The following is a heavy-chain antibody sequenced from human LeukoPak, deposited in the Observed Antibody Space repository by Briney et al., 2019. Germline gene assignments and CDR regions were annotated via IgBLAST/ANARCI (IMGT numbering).Heavy chain of an antibody. V-gene: IGHV4-39*07. D-gene: IGHD4-17*01. CDR2: IHYSGST. CDR3: AKLTGDYTAFDV. CDR1: GGFISTTSH. J-gene: IGHJ3*01. Sequence: PSETLSLTCTVSGGFISTTSHWGWIRQPPGKGLEWIGGIHYSGSTYYNPSLESRVTISVDTSKNQVSLRLRSEAAADTAVYYCAKLTGDYTAFDVWGRGTMVTVSS.